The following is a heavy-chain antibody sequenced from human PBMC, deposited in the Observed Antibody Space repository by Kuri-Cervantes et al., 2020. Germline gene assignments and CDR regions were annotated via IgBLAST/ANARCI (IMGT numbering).Heavy chain of an antibody. CDR3: ARSIAARPGDYMDV. D-gene: IGHD6-6*01. V-gene: IGHV1-18*01. J-gene: IGHJ6*03. CDR2: ISAYNGDT. CDR1: GYTFTSYG. Sequence: ASVKVSCKASGYTFTSYGISWVRQAPGQGLEWMGWISAYNGDTNYAQKLQGRVTMTTDTSTSTAYMELRSLRSEDTAVYYCARSIAARPGDYMDVWGKGTTVTVSS.